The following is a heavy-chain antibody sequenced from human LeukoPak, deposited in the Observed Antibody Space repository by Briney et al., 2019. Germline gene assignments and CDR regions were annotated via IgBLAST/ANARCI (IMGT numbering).Heavy chain of an antibody. Sequence: ASVKVSCKTSGYTFTSYSINWVRQAPGQGLEWMGWISGYNGNTNYAQKLQGRVTMTTDTSTSTVYMELSSLRSEDTAVYYCARDSCSSTSCSDYWGQGTLVTVSS. CDR3: ARDSCSSTSCSDY. CDR2: ISGYNGNT. J-gene: IGHJ4*02. D-gene: IGHD2-2*01. V-gene: IGHV1-18*01. CDR1: GYTFTSYS.